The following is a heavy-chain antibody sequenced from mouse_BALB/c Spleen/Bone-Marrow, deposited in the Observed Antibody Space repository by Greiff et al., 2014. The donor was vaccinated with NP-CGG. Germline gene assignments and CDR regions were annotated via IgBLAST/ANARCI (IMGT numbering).Heavy chain of an antibody. V-gene: IGHV1-69*02. J-gene: IGHJ3*01. CDR2: IYPSDSYT. CDR3: TRKDY. CDR1: GYTFTSYW. Sequence: QVQLQQPGAELVRPGASVKLSCKASGYTFTSYWINWVKQRPGQGLEWIGNIYPSDSYTSYNQKFKDKATLTVDKSSSTAYMQLSSPTSEDSAVYYCTRKDYWGQGILVTVSA.